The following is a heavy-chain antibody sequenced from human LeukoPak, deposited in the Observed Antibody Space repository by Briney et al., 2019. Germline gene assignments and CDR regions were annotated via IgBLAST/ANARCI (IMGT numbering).Heavy chain of an antibody. Sequence: RGSLRLSCAASGFTFSSYSMNWVRQAPGKGLEWVAVMSYDGGSKYYADSVKGRFTISRDNSKNTLYLQMNSLRPEDTAVYYCAGAFRYFDFDCWGKGTLVT. D-gene: IGHD3-9*01. CDR2: MSYDGGSK. J-gene: IGHJ4*02. CDR1: GFTFSSYS. CDR3: AGAFRYFDFDC. V-gene: IGHV3-30*03.